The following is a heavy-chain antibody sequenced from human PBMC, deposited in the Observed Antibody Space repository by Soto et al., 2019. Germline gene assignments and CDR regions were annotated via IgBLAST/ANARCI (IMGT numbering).Heavy chain of an antibody. Sequence: PGGSLRLSCAASGFTFSSYGMHWVRQAPGKGLEWVAVIWYDGSNKYYADSVKGRFTISRDNSKNTLYLQMNSLRAEDTAVYYCARDSTPYCSSTSCPLRPWGQGTLVTVSS. CDR2: IWYDGSNK. J-gene: IGHJ5*02. CDR1: GFTFSSYG. CDR3: ARDSTPYCSSTSCPLRP. D-gene: IGHD2-2*01. V-gene: IGHV3-33*08.